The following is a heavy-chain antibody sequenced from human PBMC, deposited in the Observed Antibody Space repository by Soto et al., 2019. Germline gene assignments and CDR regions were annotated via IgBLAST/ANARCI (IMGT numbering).Heavy chain of an antibody. Sequence: EVQLVESGGGLVQPGGSLRLSCAASGFTFSSYSMNWVRQAPGKGLEWGSYISSSSSTIYYADSVKGRFTISRDNAKNSLYLQMNSLRDEDTAVYYCARDKSDFWSGYYNNWFDPWGQGTLVTVSS. CDR3: ARDKSDFWSGYYNNWFDP. D-gene: IGHD3-3*01. CDR2: ISSSSSTI. CDR1: GFTFSSYS. J-gene: IGHJ5*02. V-gene: IGHV3-48*02.